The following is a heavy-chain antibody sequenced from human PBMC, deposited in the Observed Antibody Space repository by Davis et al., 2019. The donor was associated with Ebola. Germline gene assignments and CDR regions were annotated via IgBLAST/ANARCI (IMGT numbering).Heavy chain of an antibody. CDR1: GFTFSSYG. CDR2: ISGDGGST. J-gene: IGHJ6*02. D-gene: IGHD3-10*01. Sequence: GESPKISCAASGFTFSSYGMHWVRQAPGKGLEWVSLISGDGGSTYYADSVKGRFTISRDNSKNSLYLQMNSLRAEDTAVYYCARRLPYGSGSYWVLYYYGMDVWGQGTTVTVSS. V-gene: IGHV3-43*02. CDR3: ARRLPYGSGSYWVLYYYGMDV.